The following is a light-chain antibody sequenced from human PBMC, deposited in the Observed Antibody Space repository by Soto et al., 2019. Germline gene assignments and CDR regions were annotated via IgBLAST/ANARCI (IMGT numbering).Light chain of an antibody. V-gene: IGLV2-14*01. J-gene: IGLJ1*01. CDR3: SSYTSRSTLV. Sequence: QSVLTQPASVSGSPGQSITISCTGTSSDVGGYKYVSWSQQHPGKAPKLMIYEVRNRPSGVSHLFSGSKSGNTASLTIGVLQAEDDADYYGSSYTSRSTLVFGTGTKLTVL. CDR1: SSDVGGYKY. CDR2: EVR.